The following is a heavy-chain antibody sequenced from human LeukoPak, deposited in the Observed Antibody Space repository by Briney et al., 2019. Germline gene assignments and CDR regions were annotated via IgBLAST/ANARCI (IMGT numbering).Heavy chain of an antibody. J-gene: IGHJ5*02. V-gene: IGHV1-18*01. CDR3: ARDIVLVPAALHEGNWFDP. CDR2: ISADNGNT. CDR1: GYTFTSFG. D-gene: IGHD2-2*02. Sequence: ASVKVSCKAPGYTFTSFGISWVRQAPGQGLEWMGWISADNGNTNYAQKFQDRVTLTTDASTNTAYMELRSLRSDDTAVYYCARDIVLVPAALHEGNWFDPWGQGTLVTVSS.